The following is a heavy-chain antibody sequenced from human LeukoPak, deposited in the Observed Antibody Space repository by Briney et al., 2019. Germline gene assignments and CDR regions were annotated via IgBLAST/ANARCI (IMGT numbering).Heavy chain of an antibody. CDR1: GGSLSSYY. CDR3: ARESNSRFDP. J-gene: IGHJ5*02. V-gene: IGHV4-59*01. D-gene: IGHD4-11*01. CDR2: IYYSGST. Sequence: SETLSLTCTVSGGSLSSYYWSWLRQPPGKGVEGIGYIYYSGSTNYNPSLKSRVTISVDTSKNQFSLKLSSVTAADTAVYYCARESNSRFDPWGQGTLVTVSS.